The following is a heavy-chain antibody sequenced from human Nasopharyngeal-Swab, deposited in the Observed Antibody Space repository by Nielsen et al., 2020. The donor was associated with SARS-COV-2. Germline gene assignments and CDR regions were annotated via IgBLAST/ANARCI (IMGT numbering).Heavy chain of an antibody. D-gene: IGHD6-13*01. CDR3: ASSIAAAGTRDY. Sequence: SETLSLTCAVYGGSFSGYYWSWTRQPPGKGLEWIGEINHSGSTNYNPSLKSRVTISVDTSKNQFSLKLSSVTAADTAVYYCASSIAAAGTRDYWGQGTLVTVSS. CDR2: INHSGST. CDR1: GGSFSGYY. V-gene: IGHV4-34*01. J-gene: IGHJ4*02.